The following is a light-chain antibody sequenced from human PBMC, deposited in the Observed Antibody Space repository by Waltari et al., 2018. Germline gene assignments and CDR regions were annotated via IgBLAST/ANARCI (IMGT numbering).Light chain of an antibody. CDR2: GVT. V-gene: IGLV2-23*02. CDR3: CSYADGTTSV. Sequence: QSALTQPASMSGSPGQSITISCTGTSSDIGAYNLVSWYQQHPGKAPKVIIYGVTERPSGVSDRFSGSKSANTASLTISGLQAEDEADYYCCSYADGTTSVFGGGTKVTVL. CDR1: SSDIGAYNL. J-gene: IGLJ3*02.